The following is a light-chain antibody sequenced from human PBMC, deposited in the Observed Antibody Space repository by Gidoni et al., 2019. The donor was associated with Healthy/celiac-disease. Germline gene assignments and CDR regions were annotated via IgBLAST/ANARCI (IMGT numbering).Light chain of an antibody. CDR2: WAS. CDR1: QTVLYSSNNKNY. CDR3: QQYYSTPLFT. J-gene: IGKJ3*01. V-gene: IGKV4-1*01. Sequence: DIVMTQPLDSLAVSLGERATIKCKSSQTVLYSSNNKNYLAWYQQKPGQPPKLLIYWASTRESGVPDRFSGSGSGTDFTLTISSLQAEDVAVYYCQQYYSTPLFTFGPGTKVDIK.